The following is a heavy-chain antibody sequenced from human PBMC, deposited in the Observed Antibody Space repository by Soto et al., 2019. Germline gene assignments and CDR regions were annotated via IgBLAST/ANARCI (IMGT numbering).Heavy chain of an antibody. D-gene: IGHD3-10*01. CDR2: INPNRGGT. Sequence: ASVKVSCKASGYSFSDYYVHWVRQAPGQGLEWMGWINPNRGGTNLAQKFQGRVTLTRDTSITTAYMEITRLRPGDTAIYYCARRVSYGSGSYSLDSWGQGTPVTVSS. V-gene: IGHV1-2*02. J-gene: IGHJ4*02. CDR1: GYSFSDYY. CDR3: ARRVSYGSGSYSLDS.